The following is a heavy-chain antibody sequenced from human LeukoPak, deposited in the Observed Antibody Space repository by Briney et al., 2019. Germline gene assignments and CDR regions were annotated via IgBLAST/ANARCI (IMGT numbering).Heavy chain of an antibody. CDR2: ISSSSSYT. V-gene: IGHV3-11*05. J-gene: IGHJ4*02. Sequence: GGSLRLSCAASGFTFITYDMNWVRQAPGKGLEWVSYISSSSSYTNYADSVKGRFTISRDNAKNSLYLQMNSLRAEDTAVYYCARDRRVSGFDYWGQGTLVTVSS. CDR3: ARDRRVSGFDY. CDR1: GFTFITYD.